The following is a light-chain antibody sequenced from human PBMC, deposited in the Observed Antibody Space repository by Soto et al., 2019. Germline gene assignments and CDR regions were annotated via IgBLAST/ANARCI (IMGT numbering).Light chain of an antibody. J-gene: IGKJ2*01. CDR3: QQYNSYSPYT. CDR2: KAS. V-gene: IGKV1-5*03. CDR1: QSISSW. Sequence: DIQMTQSPSTLSASVGDRVTITCRASQSISSWLAWYQQKPGKAPKLLIYKASSLESGVPSRFSGSGSGTEFTLTISRLQPDGFATYYCQQYNSYSPYTFGQGTKLEIK.